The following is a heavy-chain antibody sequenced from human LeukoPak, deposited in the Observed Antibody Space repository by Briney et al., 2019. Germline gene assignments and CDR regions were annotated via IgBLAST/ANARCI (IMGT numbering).Heavy chain of an antibody. CDR1: GYTFTSYD. CDR2: MNPNSGNT. Sequence: ASVKVSCKASGYTFTSYDINWVRQATGQGLEWMGWMNPNSGNTGYAQKFQGRVTMTRNTSISTAYMELSSLRSENTAVYYCARAMYYDFWSGYRDYYFDYWGQGTLVTVSS. J-gene: IGHJ4*02. V-gene: IGHV1-8*01. CDR3: ARAMYYDFWSGYRDYYFDY. D-gene: IGHD3-3*01.